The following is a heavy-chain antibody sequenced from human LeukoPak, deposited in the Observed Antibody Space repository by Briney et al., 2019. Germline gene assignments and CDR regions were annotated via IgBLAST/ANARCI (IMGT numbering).Heavy chain of an antibody. J-gene: IGHJ6*04. CDR3: AGGIAMVRGGDV. CDR2: IKQDGSEK. D-gene: IGHD3-10*01. Sequence: PGGSLRLSCAASGLTFSTYWMTWVRQAPGKGLEWVANIKQDGSEKNYVDSVKGRFTISRDNAKNSLCLQMNSLRVEDTAVYYCAGGIAMVRGGDVWGKGTTVTVSS. CDR1: GLTFSTYW. V-gene: IGHV3-7*01.